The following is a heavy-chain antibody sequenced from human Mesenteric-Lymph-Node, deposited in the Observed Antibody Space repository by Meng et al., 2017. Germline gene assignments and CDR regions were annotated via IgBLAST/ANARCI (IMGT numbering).Heavy chain of an antibody. CDR1: GYTFTSYG. D-gene: IGHD3-10*01. V-gene: IGHV1-8*02. J-gene: IGHJ4*02. CDR3: ARDPEFAY. CDR2: MSPNTGNT. Sequence: QVQLGQSGAEVKKPGASVKVSCKASGYTFTSYGISWVRQAPGQGLEWMGWMSPNTGNTGYAQKFQGRVTMTSDTSMSTAYMELSALSSEDTAVYYCARDPEFAYWGQGTLVTVSS.